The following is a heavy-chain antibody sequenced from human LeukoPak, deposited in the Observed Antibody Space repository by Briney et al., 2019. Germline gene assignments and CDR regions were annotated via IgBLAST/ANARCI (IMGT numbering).Heavy chain of an antibody. J-gene: IGHJ4*02. CDR1: GYSISSGYY. CDR2: IYHSGST. Sequence: SETLSLTCAVSGYSISSGYYWGWVRQPPGKGLEWIGSIYHSGSTYYNPSLRSRVTISLDTSKNQFSLKLSSLTAADTAVYFCARVGPTVTPNDYWGQGTLLSVSS. D-gene: IGHD4-17*01. CDR3: ARVGPTVTPNDY. V-gene: IGHV4-38-2*01.